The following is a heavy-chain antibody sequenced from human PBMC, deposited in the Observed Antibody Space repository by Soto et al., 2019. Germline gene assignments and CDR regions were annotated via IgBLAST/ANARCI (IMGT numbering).Heavy chain of an antibody. CDR3: AKLGSSTWSPHYYFDY. CDR2: ITGSGSDT. CDR1: KCIVNHYA. D-gene: IGHD2-2*01. Sequence: SLRICGAAGKCIVNHYARGCDHKTPGKGLEWVSAITGSGSDTYYLDSVKGRFTISRDNSKNTLYLQMNSLRAEDTAICYCAKLGSSTWSPHYYFDYWGQGTLVTVSS. J-gene: IGHJ4*02. V-gene: IGHV3-23*01.